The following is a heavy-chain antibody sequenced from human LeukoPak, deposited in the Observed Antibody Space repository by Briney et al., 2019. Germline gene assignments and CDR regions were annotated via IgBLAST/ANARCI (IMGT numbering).Heavy chain of an antibody. D-gene: IGHD6-6*01. CDR1: GGSFSGYY. CDR3: ARESAYSSSSGPRDY. V-gene: IGHV4-34*01. CDR2: SNHSGST. Sequence: SETLSLTCAVYGGSFSGYYWSWIRQPPGKGLEWIGESNHSGSTNYNPSLKSRVTISVDTSKNQFSLKLSSVTAADTAVYYCARESAYSSSSGPRDYWGQGTLVTVSS. J-gene: IGHJ4*02.